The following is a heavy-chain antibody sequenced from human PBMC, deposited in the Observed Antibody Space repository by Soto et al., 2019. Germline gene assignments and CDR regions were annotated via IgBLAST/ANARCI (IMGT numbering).Heavy chain of an antibody. D-gene: IGHD5-18*01. J-gene: IGHJ6*02. CDR1: GYTFTSYY. Sequence: ASVKVSCKASGYTFTSYYMHWVRQAPGQGLEWMGIINPSGGSTSYAQKFQGRVTMTRDTSTSTVYTELSSLRSEDTAVYYCARYNYGGYGMDVWGQGTTVTVSS. CDR3: ARYNYGGYGMDV. V-gene: IGHV1-46*01. CDR2: INPSGGST.